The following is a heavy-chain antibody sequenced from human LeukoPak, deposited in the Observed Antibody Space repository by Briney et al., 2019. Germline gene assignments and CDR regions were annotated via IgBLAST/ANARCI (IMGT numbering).Heavy chain of an antibody. CDR3: VRVPPGTTIYAY. V-gene: IGHV1-8*01. CDR2: MNPNSGNT. CDR1: GYTFTSYD. D-gene: IGHD1-14*01. J-gene: IGHJ4*02. Sequence: ASVKVSCKASGYTFTSYDINWVRQATGQGLEWMGWMNPNSGNTGYAQKFQGRVTMTRSTSIGTAYMELSSLRSEDTAIYYCVRVPPGTTIYAYWGQGALVTVSS.